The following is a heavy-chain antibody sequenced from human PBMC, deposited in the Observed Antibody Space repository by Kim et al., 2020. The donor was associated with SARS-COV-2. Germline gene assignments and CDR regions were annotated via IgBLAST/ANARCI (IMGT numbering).Heavy chain of an antibody. CDR1: GFTFSSYA. CDR3: VRGRGIAVAGNWFDP. Sequence: GGSLRLSCAASGFTFSSYAMHWVRQAPGKGLEWVAVISYDGSNKYYADSVKGRFTISRDNSKNTLYLQMNSLRAEDTAVYYCVRGRGIAVAGNWFDPWGQGTLFTVSS. V-gene: IGHV3-30-3*01. CDR2: ISYDGSNK. J-gene: IGHJ5*02. D-gene: IGHD6-19*01.